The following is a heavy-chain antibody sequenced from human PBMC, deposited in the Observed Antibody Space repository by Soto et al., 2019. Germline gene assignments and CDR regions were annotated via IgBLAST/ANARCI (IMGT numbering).Heavy chain of an antibody. J-gene: IGHJ6*02. V-gene: IGHV1-46*01. D-gene: IGHD3-10*01. Sequence: AASVKVSCKASGYTFTSYYMHWVRQAPGQGLEWMGIINPSGGSTSYAQKFQGRVTMTRDTSTSTVYMELSSLRSEDTAVYYCARVAKRSGYYYGMDVWGQGTTVTVSS. CDR3: ARVAKRSGYYYGMDV. CDR1: GYTFTSYY. CDR2: INPSGGST.